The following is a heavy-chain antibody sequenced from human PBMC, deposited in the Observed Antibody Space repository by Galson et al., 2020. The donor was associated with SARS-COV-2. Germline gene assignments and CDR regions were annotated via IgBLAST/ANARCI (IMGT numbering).Heavy chain of an antibody. CDR2: IYPTENS. CDR1: GFTVSRSY. CDR3: LKEGDTMYPDY. Sequence: GESLKISCAASGFTVSRSYISWVRQAPGKGLEWDSLIYPTENSFYADSVKSRFTLSRDNSRNTLFLQMNNLRAEDTAVYYCLKEGDTMYPDYWRQGTLFTGSA. J-gene: IGHJ4*02. V-gene: IGHV3-53*01. D-gene: IGHD5-18*01.